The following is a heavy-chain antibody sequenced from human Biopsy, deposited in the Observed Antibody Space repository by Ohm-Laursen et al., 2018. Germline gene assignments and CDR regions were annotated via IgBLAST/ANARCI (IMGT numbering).Heavy chain of an antibody. CDR1: GKTFSDYQ. D-gene: IGHD1-26*01. J-gene: IGHJ2*01. CDR3: ARHAPSYSGSYWRYFDL. CDR2: INQAGTT. V-gene: IGHV4-34*01. Sequence: GTLSLTCPVFGKTFSDYQWSWIRQPPGKGLEWIGQINQAGTTNYNPSLKSRVTISVDTSMNHLSLRLTFVTAADTAVYYCARHAPSYSGSYWRYFDLWGRGTLVTVSS.